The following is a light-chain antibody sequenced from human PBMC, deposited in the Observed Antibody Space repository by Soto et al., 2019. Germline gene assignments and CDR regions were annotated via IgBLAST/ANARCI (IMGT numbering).Light chain of an antibody. CDR1: SSNIGSNT. CDR2: SNN. J-gene: IGLJ2*01. V-gene: IGLV1-44*01. Sequence: QSVLTQPPSASGTPGQRVTISCSGSSSNIGSNTVNWYQQLPGTAPKLLIYSNNQRPSGVPDRFSGSKSGTSASLAISGLQPEDEADYYCAAWDDSLNGSVVFGGGTKLTVL. CDR3: AAWDDSLNGSVV.